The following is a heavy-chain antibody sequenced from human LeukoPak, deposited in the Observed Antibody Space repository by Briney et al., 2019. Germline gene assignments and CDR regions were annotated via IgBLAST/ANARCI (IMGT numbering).Heavy chain of an antibody. CDR1: GGSFSGYY. D-gene: IGHD5-24*01. V-gene: IGHV4-34*01. J-gene: IGHJ4*02. CDR2: IYYSGST. CDR3: ARVVWWLQFRYFDY. Sequence: KPSETLSLTCAVYGGSFSGYYWSWIRQPPGKGLEWIGYIYYSGSTNYNPSLKSRVTISVDTSKNQFSLKLSSVTAADTAVYYCARVVWWLQFRYFDYWGQGTLVTVSS.